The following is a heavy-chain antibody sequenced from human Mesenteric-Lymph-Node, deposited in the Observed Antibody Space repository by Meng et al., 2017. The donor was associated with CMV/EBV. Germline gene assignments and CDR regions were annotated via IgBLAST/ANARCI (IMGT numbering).Heavy chain of an antibody. V-gene: IGHV3-7*01. CDR1: GFTFSTYW. Sequence: GESLKISCAASGFTFSTYWMTWVRQAPGKGLEWVANIKEDGSEKYYVDSVKGRFTISRDNAENSLYLQMNSLRVEDTAVYYCARGGGSSDYWGQGTLVTVSS. J-gene: IGHJ4*02. CDR2: IKEDGSEK. CDR3: ARGGGSSDY. D-gene: IGHD2-2*01.